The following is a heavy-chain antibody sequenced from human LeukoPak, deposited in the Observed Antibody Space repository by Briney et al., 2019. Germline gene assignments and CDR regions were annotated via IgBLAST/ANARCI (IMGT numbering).Heavy chain of an antibody. CDR2: ISSSSSYL. D-gene: IGHD5-18*01. J-gene: IGHJ6*02. V-gene: IGHV3-21*01. CDR3: ARASPGGYGYGSGYYYYYGMDV. CDR1: GFTFSSYS. Sequence: GGSLRLSCAASGFTFSSYSMTWVRQAPGKGLEWVSSISSSSSYLYYADSVKGRFTISRDNAKNSLYLQMNSLRAEDTAVYYCARASPGGYGYGSGYYYYYGMDVWGQGTTVTVSS.